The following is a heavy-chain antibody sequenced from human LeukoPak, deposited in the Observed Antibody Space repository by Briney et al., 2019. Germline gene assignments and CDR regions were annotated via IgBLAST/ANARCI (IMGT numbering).Heavy chain of an antibody. CDR1: GYSISSGYY. Sequence: KPSETLSLTCTVSGYSISSGYYWGWIRQPPGKGLEWIGSIYHSGSTYYNPSLKSRVTISVDTSKNQFSLKLSSVTAADTAVYYCARVESEQQPLYYYYYMDVWGKGTTVTVSS. V-gene: IGHV4-38-2*02. CDR3: ARVESEQQPLYYYYYMDV. J-gene: IGHJ6*03. D-gene: IGHD6-13*01. CDR2: IYHSGST.